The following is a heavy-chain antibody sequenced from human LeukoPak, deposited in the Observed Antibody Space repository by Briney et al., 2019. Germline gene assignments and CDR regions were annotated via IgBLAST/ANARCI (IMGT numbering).Heavy chain of an antibody. J-gene: IGHJ4*02. CDR3: ARDRSEQWLVPGHFDY. CDR2: IIPIFGTA. CDR1: GGTFSSNA. D-gene: IGHD6-19*01. Sequence: GASVKVSCKASGGTFSSNAISWVRQAPGQGLEWMGRIIPIFGTANYAQKFQGRVTITTDESTSTAYMELSSLRSEDTAVYYCARDRSEQWLVPGHFDYWGQGTLVTVSS. V-gene: IGHV1-69*05.